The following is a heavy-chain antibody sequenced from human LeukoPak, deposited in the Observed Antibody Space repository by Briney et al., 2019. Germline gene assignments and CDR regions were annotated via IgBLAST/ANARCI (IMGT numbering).Heavy chain of an antibody. CDR3: ASLTPSLGYCSSTSCYLGY. CDR1: GYSTSSGYY. J-gene: IGHJ4*02. CDR2: IYHSGST. V-gene: IGHV4-38-2*02. D-gene: IGHD2-2*01. Sequence: SETLSLTCSVSGYSTSSGYYWGWIRQPPGKGLEWIGSIYHSGSTYYNPSLKSRVTISVDTSKNQFSLKLSSVTAADTAVYYCASLTPSLGYCSSTSCYLGYWGQGTLVTVSS.